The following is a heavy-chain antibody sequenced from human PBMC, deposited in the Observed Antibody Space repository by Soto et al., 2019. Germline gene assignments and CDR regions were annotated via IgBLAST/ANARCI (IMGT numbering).Heavy chain of an antibody. J-gene: IGHJ4*02. CDR2: ISVDPGTT. V-gene: IGHV3-23*01. Sequence: GGSLRLSCAGSGLTISSYPMSWVRQTPGKGLQWVSSISVDPGTTYYADSVKCRLTISIDNSNNTLYLQMNSLRAEDTGVYYCAKDGIRGRQIAKWGQGTLVTVSS. D-gene: IGHD2-21*01. CDR3: AKDGIRGRQIAK. CDR1: GLTISSYP.